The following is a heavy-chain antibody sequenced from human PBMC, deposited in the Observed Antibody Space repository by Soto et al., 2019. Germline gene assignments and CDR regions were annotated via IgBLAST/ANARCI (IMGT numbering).Heavy chain of an antibody. V-gene: IGHV1-69*13. D-gene: IGHD4-17*01. Sequence: SVKVSCKASGGTFSSYAISWVRQAPGQGLEWMGGIIPIFGTANYAQKLQGRVTITADESTSTAYMELSSLRSEDAAVYYCARAGSPTVTAYYFDYWGQGTLVTVSS. J-gene: IGHJ4*02. CDR2: IIPIFGTA. CDR3: ARAGSPTVTAYYFDY. CDR1: GGTFSSYA.